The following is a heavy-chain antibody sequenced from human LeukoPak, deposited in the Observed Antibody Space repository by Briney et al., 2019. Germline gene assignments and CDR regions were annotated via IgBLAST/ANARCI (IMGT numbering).Heavy chain of an antibody. CDR3: TTRSGDFWSGFVN. J-gene: IGHJ4*02. CDR2: FDPEEAKM. D-gene: IGHD3-3*01. CDR1: GSSLSELS. V-gene: IGHV1-24*01. Sequence: SVKVSCKGSGSSLSELSIQWVRQAPGKGLECMGGFDPEEAKMVYAQNFQGRVTMTEDTSTQTAYMELSGLTSDDTAVYYCTTRSGDFWSGFVNWGQGTLVTVSS.